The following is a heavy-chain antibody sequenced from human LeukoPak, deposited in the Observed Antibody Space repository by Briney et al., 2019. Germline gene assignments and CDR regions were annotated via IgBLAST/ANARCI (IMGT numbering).Heavy chain of an antibody. V-gene: IGHV3-30*04. CDR1: GFTFSSYG. Sequence: GGSLRLSCAASGFTFSSYGVHWVRQAPGKGLEWVAVISNDGRNKNYADSVRGRFTISRDNSKNGLHLQMNSLRAEDTAVYYCSAGEGYYDSSDYYSAWAFNVWGQGTMVTVSS. D-gene: IGHD3-22*01. CDR2: ISNDGRNK. CDR3: SAGEGYYDSSDYYSAWAFNV. J-gene: IGHJ3*01.